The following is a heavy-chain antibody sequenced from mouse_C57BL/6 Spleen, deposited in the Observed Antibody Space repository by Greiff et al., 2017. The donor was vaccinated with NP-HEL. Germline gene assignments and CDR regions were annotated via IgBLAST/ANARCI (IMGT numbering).Heavy chain of an antibody. CDR1: GFNIKDDY. J-gene: IGHJ3*01. V-gene: IGHV14-4*01. CDR3: TRRPFAY. Sequence: EVQLQQSGAELVRPGASVKLSCTASGFNIKDDYMHWVKQRPEQGLEWIGWIDPENGDTEYASKFQGKATITADTSSNTAYLQRSSLTSEDTAVYYCTRRPFAYWGQGTLVTVSA. CDR2: IDPENGDT.